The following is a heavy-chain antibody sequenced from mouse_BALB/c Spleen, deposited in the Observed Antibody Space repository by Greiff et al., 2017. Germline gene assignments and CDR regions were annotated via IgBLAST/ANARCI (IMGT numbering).Heavy chain of an antibody. CDR1: GFSLTSYD. V-gene: IGHV2-9-2*01. J-gene: IGHJ4*01. Sequence: VHLVESGPGLVAPSQSLSITCTVSGFSLTSYDISWIRQPPGKGLEWLGVIWTGGGTNYNSAFMSRLSISKDNSKSQVFLKMNSLQTDDTAIYYCVRDRGSLYAMDYWGQGTSVTVSS. D-gene: IGHD1-1*02. CDR2: IWTGGGT. CDR3: VRDRGSLYAMDY.